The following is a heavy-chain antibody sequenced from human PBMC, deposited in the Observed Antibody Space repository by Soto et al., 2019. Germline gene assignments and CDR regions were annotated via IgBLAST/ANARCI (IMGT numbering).Heavy chain of an antibody. Sequence: SVKVSCKASGYTFTSYGISRVRQAPGQGLEWMGWISAYNGNTNYAQKLQGRVTMTTDTSTSTAYMELRSLRSDDTAVYYCARGGKVQQLGPYYFDYWGQGTLVTVSS. CDR3: ARGGKVQQLGPYYFDY. CDR1: GYTFTSYG. J-gene: IGHJ4*02. CDR2: ISAYNGNT. D-gene: IGHD6-13*01. V-gene: IGHV1-18*01.